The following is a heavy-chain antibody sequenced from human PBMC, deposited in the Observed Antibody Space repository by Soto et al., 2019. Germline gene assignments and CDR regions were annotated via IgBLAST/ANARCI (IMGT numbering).Heavy chain of an antibody. Sequence: GASVKVSCKASGYTFAGYYMHWVRQAPGQGLEWMGWINPNSGGTNYAQKFQGRVTMTRDTSISTAYMELSRLRSDDTAVYYCAREDSSSGSGFDPWGQGTLVTVSS. V-gene: IGHV1-2*02. D-gene: IGHD6-13*01. CDR2: INPNSGGT. CDR1: GYTFAGYY. J-gene: IGHJ5*02. CDR3: AREDSSSGSGFDP.